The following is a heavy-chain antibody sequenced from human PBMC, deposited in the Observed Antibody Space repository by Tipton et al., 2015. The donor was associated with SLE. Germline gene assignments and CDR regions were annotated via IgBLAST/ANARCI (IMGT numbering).Heavy chain of an antibody. D-gene: IGHD3-10*01. CDR1: GGSISSSSYY. CDR2: IYYGGGT. V-gene: IGHV4-31*03. J-gene: IGHJ4*02. CDR3: ARVGDYYNSGSRVFDH. Sequence: TLSLTCTVSGGSISSSSYYWGWIRQPPGKGLEWIGNIYYGGGTYYNPSLESRVTISLDTSKNQFSLRLTSVTAADTAVYFCARVGDYYNSGSRVFDHWGQGILVTVSS.